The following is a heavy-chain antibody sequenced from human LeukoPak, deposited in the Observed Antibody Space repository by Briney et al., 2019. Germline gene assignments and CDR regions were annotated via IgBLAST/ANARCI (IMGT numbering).Heavy chain of an antibody. CDR2: IYYSGTT. D-gene: IGHD6-19*01. CDR1: GGSFSGYY. CDR3: AREFGGWSNWLDP. J-gene: IGHJ5*02. V-gene: IGHV4-34*01. Sequence: SETLSLTCAVYGGSFSGYYWSWIRQPPGKGLEWIGSIYYSGTTYYNPSLRSRVTISVDTSKNQFSLKLNAVTAADTAVYYCAREFGGWSNWLDPWGQGTLVTVSS.